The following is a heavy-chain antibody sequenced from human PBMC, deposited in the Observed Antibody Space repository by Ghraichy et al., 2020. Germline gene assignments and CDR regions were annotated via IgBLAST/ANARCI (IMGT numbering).Heavy chain of an antibody. D-gene: IGHD3-10*01. V-gene: IGHV3-48*02. J-gene: IGHJ4*02. Sequence: GESLNISCAASGFTFSSYSMNWVRQAPGKGLEWVSFISNNIKTIYYADSVKGRFTISRDNAKNSLSLQMNSLRDEDTAVYYCARDRGGPDYWGQGTLVTVSA. CDR1: GFTFSSYS. CDR2: ISNNIKTI. CDR3: ARDRGGPDY.